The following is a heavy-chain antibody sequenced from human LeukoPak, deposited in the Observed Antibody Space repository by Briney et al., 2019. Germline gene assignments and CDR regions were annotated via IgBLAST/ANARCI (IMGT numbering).Heavy chain of an antibody. V-gene: IGHV1-18*01. CDR2: ISAYNGNT. CDR3: AREYYYGSGRSFGLHDYYYYMDV. Sequence: ASVKVSCKASGYTFTSYGISWVRQAPGQGLEWMGWISAYNGNTNYAQKLQGRVTMTTDTSTSTAYMELRSLRSDDTAVYYCAREYYYGSGRSFGLHDYYYYMDVWGKGTTVTISS. D-gene: IGHD3-10*01. J-gene: IGHJ6*03. CDR1: GYTFTSYG.